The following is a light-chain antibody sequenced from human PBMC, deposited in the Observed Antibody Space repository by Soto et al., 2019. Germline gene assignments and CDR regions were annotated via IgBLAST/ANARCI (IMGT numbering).Light chain of an antibody. CDR2: GAS. J-gene: IGKJ5*01. CDR3: QQYNNWRLIT. V-gene: IGKV3-15*01. CDR1: QSVSSN. Sequence: EIVMTQSPATLSVSPGERATLSCRASQSVSSNLGWYQQKPGQAPRLLIYGASTRATGIPARFSGSGSGTEFTLTISSLQSEDFAVYYCQQYNNWRLITFGPGTRLEIK.